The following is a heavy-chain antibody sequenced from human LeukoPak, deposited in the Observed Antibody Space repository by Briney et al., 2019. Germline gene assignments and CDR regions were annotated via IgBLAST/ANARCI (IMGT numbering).Heavy chain of an antibody. J-gene: IGHJ4*02. CDR2: INPSGGST. Sequence: ASVKVSCKASGYTFTSYYMHWVRQAPGQGLEWMGIINPSGGSTSYAQKFQGRVTMTRDMSTSTVYMELSSVRSEDTAVYYCARVLAGGYDSSGYSLGYWGQGTLVTVSS. V-gene: IGHV1-46*01. D-gene: IGHD3-22*01. CDR3: ARVLAGGYDSSGYSLGY. CDR1: GYTFTSYY.